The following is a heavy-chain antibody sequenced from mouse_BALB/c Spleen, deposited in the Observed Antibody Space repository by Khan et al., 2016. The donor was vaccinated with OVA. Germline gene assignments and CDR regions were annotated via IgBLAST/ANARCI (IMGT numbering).Heavy chain of an antibody. J-gene: IGHJ2*01. CDR2: ISSGGST. Sequence: EVELVESGGGSVKPGGSLTLSCAVSGFTFSSYVMSWIRQTPEKRLEWVASISSGGSTYYPDRVKGRFTISRDNARNVVYLQMSSLRSEDMAMYYCAREAYRYDEYYFDYWGQGTTLTVSS. CDR1: GFTFSSYV. V-gene: IGHV5-6-5*01. CDR3: AREAYRYDEYYFDY. D-gene: IGHD2-12*01.